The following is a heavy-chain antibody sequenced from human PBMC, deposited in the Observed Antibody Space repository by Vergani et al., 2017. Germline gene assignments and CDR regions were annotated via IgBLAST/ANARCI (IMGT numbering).Heavy chain of an antibody. Sequence: EVQLVQSGAEVKKPGESLKISCKGSGYSFTSYWIGWVRQMPGKGLEWMGIIYPGDSDTRYSPSFQGQVTISADKSISTAYLQWSSLEASDTAMYYCARHAKRGCSSTSCYLDYYYYMDVWGKGTTVTVSS. CDR1: GYSFTSYW. CDR2: IYPGDSDT. CDR3: ARHAKRGCSSTSCYLDYYYYMDV. D-gene: IGHD2-2*01. J-gene: IGHJ6*03. V-gene: IGHV5-51*01.